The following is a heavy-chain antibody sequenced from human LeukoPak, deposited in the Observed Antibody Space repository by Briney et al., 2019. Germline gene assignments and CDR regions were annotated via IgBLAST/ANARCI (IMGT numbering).Heavy chain of an antibody. V-gene: IGHV4-34*01. CDR1: GGSISSYY. J-gene: IGHJ4*02. CDR3: ARARGAVAIDY. CDR2: INHSEST. D-gene: IGHD6-19*01. Sequence: SETLSLTCTVSGGSISSYYWTWIRQPPGKGLEWIGEINHSESTTYNPSLKSRVTISVDTSKNQFSLKLTSVTAADTAVYYCARARGAVAIDYWGQGTLVTVSS.